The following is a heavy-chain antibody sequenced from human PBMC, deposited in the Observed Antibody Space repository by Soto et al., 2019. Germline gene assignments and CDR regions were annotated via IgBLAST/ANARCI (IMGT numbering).Heavy chain of an antibody. J-gene: IGHJ6*02. V-gene: IGHV4-59*01. CDR3: AGGPGRVSIAARLLRAVFYYGMDV. CDR2: IYYSGST. CDR1: GGSISSYC. D-gene: IGHD6-6*01. Sequence: SETLSLTCTVSGGSISSYCWSWIRQPPGKGLEWIGYIYYSGSTNYNPSLKSRVTISVDTSKNQFSLKLSSVTAADTAVYYCAGGPGRVSIAARLLRAVFYYGMDVWGQGTTVTVSS.